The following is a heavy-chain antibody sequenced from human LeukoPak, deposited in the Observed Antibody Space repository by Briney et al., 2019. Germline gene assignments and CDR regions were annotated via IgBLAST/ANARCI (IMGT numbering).Heavy chain of an antibody. CDR3: ARKSGSRLFDP. V-gene: IGHV4-59*01. J-gene: IGHJ5*02. CDR1: GGSISSYY. CDR2: IYYSGST. D-gene: IGHD1-26*01. Sequence: SETLSLTCTDSGGSISSYYWSWIRQPPGKGLGWIGYIYYSGSTNYNPSLKSRVTISVDTSKNQFSLKLSSVTAADTAVYYCARKSGSRLFDPWGQGTQVTVSS.